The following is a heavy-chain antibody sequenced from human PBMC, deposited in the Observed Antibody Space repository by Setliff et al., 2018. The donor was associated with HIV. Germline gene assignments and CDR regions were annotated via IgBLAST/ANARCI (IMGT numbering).Heavy chain of an antibody. CDR1: GGSFYGYY. CDR3: ARGRGTLPGMSEGNWFHP. V-gene: IGHV4-34*01. D-gene: IGHD2-21*02. J-gene: IGHJ5*02. Sequence: PSETLSLTCTVFGGSFYGYYWSWIRQPPGKGLEWIGEIDNSGSTNYSPSLKSQITMSLDTSKNQLSLRLISVTAADTAVYYCARGRGTLPGMSEGNWFHPWGPGTLVTVSS. CDR2: IDNSGST.